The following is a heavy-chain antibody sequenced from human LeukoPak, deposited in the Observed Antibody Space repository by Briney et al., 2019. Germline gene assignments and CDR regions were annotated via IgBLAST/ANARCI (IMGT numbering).Heavy chain of an antibody. J-gene: IGHJ4*02. Sequence: GGSLRLSCAASGFTFSSYSMNWVRQAPGKGLEWVSSISSSSSYIYYADSVKGRFTISRDNAKNSLYLQMNSLRAEDTAVYYCARHLGGIWPFIFDYWGQGTLVTVSS. V-gene: IGHV3-21*01. D-gene: IGHD3-16*01. CDR2: ISSSSSYI. CDR1: GFTFSSYS. CDR3: ARHLGGIWPFIFDY.